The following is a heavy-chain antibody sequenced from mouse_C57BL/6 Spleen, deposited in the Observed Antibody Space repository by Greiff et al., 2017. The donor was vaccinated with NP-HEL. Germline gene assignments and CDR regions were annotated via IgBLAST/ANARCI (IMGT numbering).Heavy chain of an antibody. CDR3: ARLEGDYYGSSYGDYYAMDY. J-gene: IGHJ4*01. Sequence: EVKLVESGGDLVKPGGSLKLSCAASGFTFSSYGMSWVRQTPDKRLEWVATISSGGSYTYYPDSGKGRFTISRDNAKNTLYLQMSSLKSEDTAMYYCARLEGDYYGSSYGDYYAMDYWGQGTSVTVSS. CDR1: GFTFSSYG. V-gene: IGHV5-6*01. CDR2: ISSGGSYT. D-gene: IGHD1-1*01.